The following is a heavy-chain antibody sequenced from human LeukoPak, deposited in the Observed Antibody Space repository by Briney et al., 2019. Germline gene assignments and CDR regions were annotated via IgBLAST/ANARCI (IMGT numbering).Heavy chain of an antibody. D-gene: IGHD5-24*01. CDR2: INHSGST. J-gene: IGHJ4*02. CDR3: ARFRRDGYNPDETSYFDY. CDR1: GGSFSGYY. V-gene: IGHV4-34*01. Sequence: PSETLSLTCAVYGGSFSGYYWSWIRQPPGKGLEWIGEINHSGSTNYNPSLKSRVTISVDTSKNQFSLKLSSVTAADTAVYYCARFRRDGYNPDETSYFDYWGQGTLVTVSS.